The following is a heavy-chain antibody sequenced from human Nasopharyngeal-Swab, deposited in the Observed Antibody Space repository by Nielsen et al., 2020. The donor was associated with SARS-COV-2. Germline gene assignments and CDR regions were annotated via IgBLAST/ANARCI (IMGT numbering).Heavy chain of an antibody. J-gene: IGHJ4*02. CDR1: GFTFNSYG. Sequence: GGSLRLSCAASGFTFNSYGIHWVRQAPGKGLEWVGFIRSKAYGGTTEYAASVKGRFTISRDDSKSIAYLQMNSLKTEDTAVYYCTSSAAAADPFDYWGQGTLVTVSS. D-gene: IGHD6-13*01. CDR2: IRSKAYGGTT. V-gene: IGHV3-49*04. CDR3: TSSAAAADPFDY.